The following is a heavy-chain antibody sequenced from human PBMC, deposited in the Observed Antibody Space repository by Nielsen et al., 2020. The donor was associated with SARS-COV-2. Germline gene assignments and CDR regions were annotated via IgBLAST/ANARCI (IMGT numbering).Heavy chain of an antibody. J-gene: IGHJ4*02. CDR1: GGSFSGYY. CDR3: ARDPIAAAATADY. Sequence: SETLSLTCAVYGGSFSGYYWSWIRQPPGKGLEWIGEINHSGSTNYNPSLKSRVTISVDTSKNQFSLKLSSVTAADTAVYYCARDPIAAAATADYWGQGTLVTVSS. CDR2: INHSGST. V-gene: IGHV4-34*01. D-gene: IGHD6-13*01.